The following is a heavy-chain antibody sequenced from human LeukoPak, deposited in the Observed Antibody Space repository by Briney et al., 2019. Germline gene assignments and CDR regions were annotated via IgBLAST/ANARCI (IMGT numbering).Heavy chain of an antibody. CDR1: GGSISSGSYY. V-gene: IGHV4-61*02. J-gene: IGHJ4*02. Sequence: SQTLSLTCTVSGGSISSGSYYWSWIRQPAGKGLEWIGRIYTSGSTNYNPSLKSRVTISVDTSKNQFSLKLSSVTAADTAVYYCAGEEVGAVDYWGQGTLVTVSS. CDR3: AGEEVGAVDY. D-gene: IGHD1-26*01. CDR2: IYTSGST.